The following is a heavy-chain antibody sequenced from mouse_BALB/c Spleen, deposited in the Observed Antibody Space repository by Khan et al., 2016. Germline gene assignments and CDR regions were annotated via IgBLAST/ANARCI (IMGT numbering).Heavy chain of an antibody. Sequence: EVQLQESGPGLVKPSQSLSLTCTVTGYSITSDYAWNWIRQFPGNRLEWMGYISYSGSTSYNPSLKSRISLTRDTSKNQFFLQLNSVTSEDTATYYCARSDYGDKDAMDYWGQGTSVTVSS. CDR3: ARSDYGDKDAMDY. J-gene: IGHJ4*01. CDR1: GYSITSDYA. D-gene: IGHD1-1*01. CDR2: ISYSGST. V-gene: IGHV3-2*02.